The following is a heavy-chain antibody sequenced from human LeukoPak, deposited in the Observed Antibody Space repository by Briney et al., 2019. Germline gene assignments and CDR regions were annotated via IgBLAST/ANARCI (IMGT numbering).Heavy chain of an antibody. D-gene: IGHD5-18*01. J-gene: IGHJ1*01. CDR3: AKEVRYSYGSDAEYFQH. CDR2: ISGSGGST. Sequence: GGSLRLSCAASGFTFSSYAVSWVRQAPGRGLEWVSAISGSGGSTYYADSVKGRFTISRDNSRNTLYLQMNSLRAADTAVYYCAKEVRYSYGSDAEYFQHWGQGTLVTASS. V-gene: IGHV3-23*01. CDR1: GFTFSSYA.